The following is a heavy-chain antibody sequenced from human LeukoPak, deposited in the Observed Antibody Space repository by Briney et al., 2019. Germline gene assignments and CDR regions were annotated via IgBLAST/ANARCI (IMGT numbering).Heavy chain of an antibody. J-gene: IGHJ6*03. V-gene: IGHV4-30-4*08. CDR1: GGSISSGDYY. CDR3: ARVGRYYDSSGYYYYYYYYMDV. CDR2: IDYSGST. Sequence: SETLSLTCTVSGGSISSGDYYWSWLRQPPGKGLELIGYIDYSGSTYYYPSLKSRVTISVDTSKNQFSLKLSCVTAADTAVYYCARVGRYYDSSGYYYYYYYYMDVWRKGTTVTVSS. D-gene: IGHD3-22*01.